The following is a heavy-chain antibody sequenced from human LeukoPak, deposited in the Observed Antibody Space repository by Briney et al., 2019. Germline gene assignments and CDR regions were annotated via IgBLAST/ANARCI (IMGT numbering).Heavy chain of an antibody. J-gene: IGHJ4*02. CDR3: ATFAYCGGDCYSGTSYFDY. Sequence: ASVKVSCKVSGYTLTELSMRWVRQAPGKGLEWMGGFDPEDGETIYAQKFQGRVTMTEDTSTDTAYMELSSLRSEDTAVYYCATFAYCGGDCYSGTSYFDYWGQGTLVTVSS. CDR1: GYTLTELS. D-gene: IGHD2-21*02. V-gene: IGHV1-24*01. CDR2: FDPEDGET.